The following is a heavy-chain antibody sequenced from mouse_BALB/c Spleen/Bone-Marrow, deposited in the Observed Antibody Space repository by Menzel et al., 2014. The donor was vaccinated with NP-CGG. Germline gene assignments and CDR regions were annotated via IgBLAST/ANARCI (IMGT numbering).Heavy chain of an antibody. CDR1: GYTFTDHH. J-gene: IGHJ4*01. D-gene: IGHD1-3*01. V-gene: IGHV1S45*01. Sequence: VHLQQPGAELVRPGASVKISCKAFGYTFTDHHINWVKQRPGQGLDWIGYINPYNDYTSYNQKFKGKATLTVDKSSSTAYMELSSLTSEDSAVYYCVLYTYYAMDYWGQGTSVTVSS. CDR3: VLYTYYAMDY. CDR2: INPYNDYT.